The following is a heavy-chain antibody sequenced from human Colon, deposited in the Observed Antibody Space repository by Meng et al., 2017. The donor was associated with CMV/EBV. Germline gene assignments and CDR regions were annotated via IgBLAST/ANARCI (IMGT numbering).Heavy chain of an antibody. CDR1: GFTFSNYG. V-gene: IGHV3-30*02. CDR3: AKRAVAPANTAHYFAYFGTDV. D-gene: IGHD2-15*01. J-gene: IGHJ6*01. CDR2: IRYNGNDK. Sequence: GGSLRLSCVASGFTFSNYGMHWVRQTPDKGLEWVAFIRYNGNDKDYRDSVKGRFTISRDNSKNTLYLQMNGLGPEDSAVYFCAKRAVAPANTAHYFAYFGTDVWGQGTTVTVPQ.